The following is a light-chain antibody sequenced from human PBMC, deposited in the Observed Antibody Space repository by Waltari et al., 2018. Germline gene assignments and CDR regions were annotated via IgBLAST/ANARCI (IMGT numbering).Light chain of an antibody. V-gene: IGLV3-19*01. CDR1: SLKNYY. J-gene: IGLJ2*01. Sequence: SSELTQDPAVSVAMGQTVRITCQGDSLKNYYSSWYQQRTGQAPILVMYDKNNRPSGVPDRFSGSSSDNTASLTITGAQAEDEASYYCHSRDASGVGGSFGGGTKLTVL. CDR3: HSRDASGVGGS. CDR2: DKN.